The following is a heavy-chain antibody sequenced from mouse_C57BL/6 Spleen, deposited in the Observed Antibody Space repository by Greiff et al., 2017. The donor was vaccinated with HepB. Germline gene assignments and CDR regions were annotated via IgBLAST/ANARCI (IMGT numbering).Heavy chain of an antibody. CDR1: GYAFSSSW. Sequence: QVQLKESGPELVKPGASVKISCKASGYAFSSSWMNWVKQRPGKGLEWIGRIYPGDGDNNYNGKFKGKATLTAAKSSSTAYMQLSSLTSEDSAVYFCARKSNYYFDYWGQGTTLTVSS. CDR3: ARKSNYYFDY. J-gene: IGHJ2*01. D-gene: IGHD2-5*01. V-gene: IGHV1-82*01. CDR2: IYPGDGDN.